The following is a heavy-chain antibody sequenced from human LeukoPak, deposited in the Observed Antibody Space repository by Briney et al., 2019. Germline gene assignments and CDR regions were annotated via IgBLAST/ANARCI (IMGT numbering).Heavy chain of an antibody. CDR2: IWYDGSNK. D-gene: IGHD3-22*01. Sequence: GRSLRLSCAASGFTFSSYGMHWVRQAPGKGLEWVAVIWYDGSNKYYADSVKGRFTISRDSSKNTLYLQMNSLRAEDTAVYYCARFYDSSGYYYYYYGMDVWGQGTTVTVSS. CDR1: GFTFSSYG. V-gene: IGHV3-33*01. CDR3: ARFYDSSGYYYYYYGMDV. J-gene: IGHJ6*02.